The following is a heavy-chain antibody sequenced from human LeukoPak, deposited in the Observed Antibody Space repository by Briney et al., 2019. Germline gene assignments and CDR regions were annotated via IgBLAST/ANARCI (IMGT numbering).Heavy chain of an antibody. CDR3: ARLVPYGAVY. CDR2: IYYSGST. Sequence: SETLSLTCTVSDGSISSSSYYWGWIRQPPGKGLEWIGSIYYSGSTYYNPSLKSRVTISVDTSKNQFSLKLSSVTAADTAVYYCARLVPYGAVYWGQGTLVTVSS. J-gene: IGHJ4*02. D-gene: IGHD4-17*01. V-gene: IGHV4-39*01. CDR1: DGSISSSSYY.